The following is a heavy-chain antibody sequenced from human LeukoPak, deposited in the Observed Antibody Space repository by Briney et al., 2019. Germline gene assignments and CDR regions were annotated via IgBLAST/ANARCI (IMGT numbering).Heavy chain of an antibody. D-gene: IGHD5-24*01. J-gene: IGHJ4*02. V-gene: IGHV3-66*01. CDR2: IYSGGST. Sequence: GGSLRLSCTASGFTVSSNYMSWVRQAPGKGLEWVSVIYSGGSTYYADSVKGRFTISRDNSKNTLYLQMNSLRAEDTAVYYCVVEMATIFDYWGQGTLVTVSS. CDR1: GFTVSSNY. CDR3: VVEMATIFDY.